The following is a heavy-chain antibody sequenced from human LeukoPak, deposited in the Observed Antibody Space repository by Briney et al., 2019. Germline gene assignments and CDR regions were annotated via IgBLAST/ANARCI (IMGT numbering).Heavy chain of an antibody. D-gene: IGHD1-26*01. J-gene: IGHJ6*04. Sequence: PGGSLRLSCAASGFTFNCYAMRWLGPAPGKGLEWVSAISGSGGSTYYADSVKGRFTISRDNSKNTLYLQMNSLRAEDTAVYYCTRQIVGATTDVWGKGTTVTISS. CDR1: GFTFNCYA. CDR3: TRQIVGATTDV. CDR2: ISGSGGST. V-gene: IGHV3-23*01.